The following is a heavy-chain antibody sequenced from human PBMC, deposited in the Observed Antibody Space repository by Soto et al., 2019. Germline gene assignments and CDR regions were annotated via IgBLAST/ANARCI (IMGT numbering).Heavy chain of an antibody. CDR3: ATYIIAVASYYFDY. D-gene: IGHD6-19*01. J-gene: IGHJ4*02. CDR2: FDPEDGET. V-gene: IGHV1-24*01. Sequence: ASVKGSCKVSGYTLTELSMHWVRQAPGKGLEWMGGFDPEDGETIYAQKFQGRVTMTEDTSTDTAYMELSSLRSEDTAVYYCATYIIAVASYYFDYWGQGTLVTVSS. CDR1: GYTLTELS.